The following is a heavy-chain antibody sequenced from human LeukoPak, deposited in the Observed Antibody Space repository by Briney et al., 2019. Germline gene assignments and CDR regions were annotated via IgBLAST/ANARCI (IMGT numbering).Heavy chain of an antibody. J-gene: IGHJ4*02. V-gene: IGHV1-8*01. Sequence: ASVKVSCKASGYTFTSYDINWVRQAPGQGLEWMGWMNPNSGNTGYAQKFQGRVTMTRNTSISTAYMELSSLRSEDTAVYYCARVVRGNRGASYYFDYWGQGTLVTVSS. D-gene: IGHD2/OR15-2a*01. CDR3: ARVVRGNRGASYYFDY. CDR1: GYTFTSYD. CDR2: MNPNSGNT.